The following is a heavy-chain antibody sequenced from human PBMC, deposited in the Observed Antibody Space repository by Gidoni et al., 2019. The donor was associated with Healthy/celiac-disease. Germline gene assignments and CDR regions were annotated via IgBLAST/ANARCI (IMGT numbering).Heavy chain of an antibody. Sequence: QVQLVQSGAEVKKPGASVKVSCKASGYTFTSYGISWVRPAPGQGREWMGWISAYNGNTNYAQKLQGRVTMTTDTSTSTAYMELRSLRSDDTAVYYCARALTIFGVVTNLFDPWGQGTLVTVSS. J-gene: IGHJ5*02. CDR2: ISAYNGNT. CDR3: ARALTIFGVVTNLFDP. CDR1: GYTFTSYG. V-gene: IGHV1-18*01. D-gene: IGHD3-3*01.